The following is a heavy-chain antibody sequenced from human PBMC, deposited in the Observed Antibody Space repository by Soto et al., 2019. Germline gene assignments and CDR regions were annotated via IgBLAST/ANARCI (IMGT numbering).Heavy chain of an antibody. J-gene: IGHJ5*01. V-gene: IGHV3-21*02. CDR2: ISSSTSYV. D-gene: IGHD2-2*01. CDR1: GFTFSRYG. CDR3: ARDPSEGRVGNWFES. Sequence: EVQLVESGGGLVKPGGSLRLSCAASGFTFSRYGMNWLRQAPGKGLEWVASISSSTSYVYYADSVKGRFSTSRDNAKNILYLEMYGLRTDDTAVYYWARDPSEGRVGNWFESWGQGTLVTVSS.